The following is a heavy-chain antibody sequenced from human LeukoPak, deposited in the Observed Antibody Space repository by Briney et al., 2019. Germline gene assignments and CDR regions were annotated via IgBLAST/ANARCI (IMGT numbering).Heavy chain of an antibody. CDR3: ARNGDVEMATIVNFDY. Sequence: SVKVSCKASGGTFSSYAISWVRQAPGQGLEWMGGIIPIFGTANYAQKFQGRVTITADESTSTAYMELSSLRSEDTAVYYRARNGDVEMATIVNFDYWGQGTLVTVSS. J-gene: IGHJ4*02. D-gene: IGHD5-24*01. V-gene: IGHV1-69*13. CDR1: GGTFSSYA. CDR2: IIPIFGTA.